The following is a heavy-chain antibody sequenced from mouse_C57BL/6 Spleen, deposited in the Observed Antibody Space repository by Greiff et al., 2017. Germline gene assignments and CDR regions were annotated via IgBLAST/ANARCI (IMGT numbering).Heavy chain of an antibody. V-gene: IGHV5-6*02. D-gene: IGHD1-1*01. J-gene: IGHJ2*01. CDR1: GFTFSSYG. Sequence: DVMLVESGGDLVKPGGSLKLSCAASGFTFSSYGMSWVRQTPDKRLEWVATISSGGSYTYYPDSVKGRFTISRDNAKNTLYLQMSSLKSEDTAMYYCARGGYYGSSPFDYWGQGTTLTVSS. CDR2: ISSGGSYT. CDR3: ARGGYYGSSPFDY.